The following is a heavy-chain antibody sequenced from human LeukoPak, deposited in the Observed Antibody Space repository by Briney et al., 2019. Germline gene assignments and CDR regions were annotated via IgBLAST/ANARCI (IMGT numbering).Heavy chain of an antibody. CDR2: LSWSGDST. V-gene: IGHV3-23*01. Sequence: GGSLRLSCAASGFTFSDYAMSWVRQAPGKGLEWVSGLSWSGDSTYYADSVKGRFTISRDNSRDALYLQMNSLRAEDTAVYYCAGSSSWRLFDYWGQGTVVTVSS. CDR3: AGSSSWRLFDY. CDR1: GFTFSDYA. J-gene: IGHJ4*02. D-gene: IGHD6-13*01.